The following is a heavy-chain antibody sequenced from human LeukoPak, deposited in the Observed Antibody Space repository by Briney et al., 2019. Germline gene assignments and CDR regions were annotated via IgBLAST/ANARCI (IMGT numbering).Heavy chain of an antibody. CDR2: ISSNDNI. CDR1: GFTFSDYY. CDR3: ARVISGTYGLDY. D-gene: IGHD3-10*01. Sequence: GGSLRLSCAASGFTFSDYYMSWIRHAPGKGLEWVSYISSNDNIYYADSVKGRFTISRDNAKDSLYLQMNSLRADDTAIYYCARVISGTYGLDYWGQGTLVTVSS. V-gene: IGHV3-11*01. J-gene: IGHJ4*02.